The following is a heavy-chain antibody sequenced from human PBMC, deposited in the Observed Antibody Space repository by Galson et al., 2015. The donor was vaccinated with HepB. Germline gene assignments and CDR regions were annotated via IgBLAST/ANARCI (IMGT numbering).Heavy chain of an antibody. CDR2: IIPIFGTA. J-gene: IGHJ4*02. D-gene: IGHD2-15*01. CDR3: AVGKGSVVVVAATPGFDY. CDR1: GGTFSSYA. Sequence: SVTVSCKASGGTFSSYAISWVRQAPGQGLEWMGGIIPIFGTANYAQKFQGRVTITADKSTSTAYMELSSLRSEDTAVYYCAVGKGSVVVVAATPGFDYWGQGTLVTVSS. V-gene: IGHV1-69*06.